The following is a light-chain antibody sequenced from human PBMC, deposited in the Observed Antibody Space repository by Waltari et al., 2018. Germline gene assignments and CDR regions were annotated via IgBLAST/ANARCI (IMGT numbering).Light chain of an antibody. CDR3: QQRSNWPLLT. V-gene: IGKV3-11*01. Sequence: EIVLTQSPATLSLSPGERATLSCRASQSITNYLAWYQQKRGQAPRPLISDASNRATGTPARCSGSGSGTDFTLTISGLEPEDFAVYYCQQRSNWPLLTFGGGTRVDI. J-gene: IGKJ4*01. CDR2: DAS. CDR1: QSITNY.